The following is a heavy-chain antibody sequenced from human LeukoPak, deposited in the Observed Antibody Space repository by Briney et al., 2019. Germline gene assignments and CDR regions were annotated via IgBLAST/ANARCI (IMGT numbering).Heavy chain of an antibody. V-gene: IGHV3-21*04. CDR3: ATSPLWGTSGTDY. Sequence: GGSLRLSCAASGFTFSSYSMNWVRQAPGKGLEWVSSISSSSSYIYYADSVKGRFTISRDNSKNTLYQQMNSLRAEDTAVYYCATSPLWGTSGTDYWGQGTLVTVSS. J-gene: IGHJ4*02. D-gene: IGHD1-1*01. CDR1: GFTFSSYS. CDR2: ISSSSSYI.